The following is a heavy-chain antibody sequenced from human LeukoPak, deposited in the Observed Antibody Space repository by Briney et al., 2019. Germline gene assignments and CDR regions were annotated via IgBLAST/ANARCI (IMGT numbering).Heavy chain of an antibody. CDR2: ISSSSSTI. D-gene: IGHD3-3*01. J-gene: IGHJ4*02. CDR3: ARVSYDFWSGYYTDY. V-gene: IGHV3-48*01. Sequence: PGGSLRLSCAASGFTFSSYSMNWVRQAPGKGLEWVSYISSSSSTIYYADSVKGRFTISRDNAKNSLYLQMNSLRAEDTAVYYCARVSYDFWSGYYTDYWGQGTLVTVSS. CDR1: GFTFSSYS.